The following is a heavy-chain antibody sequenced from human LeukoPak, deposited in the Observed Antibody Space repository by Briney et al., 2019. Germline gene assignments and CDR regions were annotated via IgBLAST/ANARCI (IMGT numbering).Heavy chain of an antibody. J-gene: IGHJ5*02. V-gene: IGHV1-2*02. CDR3: ARGYCSSGSCYVGWFDP. CDR1: GHTFSDYY. CDR2: IGLNSGGT. D-gene: IGHD2-2*01. Sequence: ASVKVSCKASGHTFSDYYIHWVRQAPGQGLEWMGWIGLNSGGTNCAQKFQGRVTMTRDTSISTDYMELSRLRSDDTAVYYCARGYCSSGSCYVGWFDPWGQGTLVTVSS.